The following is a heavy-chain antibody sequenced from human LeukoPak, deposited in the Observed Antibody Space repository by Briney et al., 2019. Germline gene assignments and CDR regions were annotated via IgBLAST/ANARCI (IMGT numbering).Heavy chain of an antibody. CDR3: ARDGSRRDGYNSRAFDY. CDR1: GYTFTSYG. J-gene: IGHJ4*02. D-gene: IGHD5-24*01. Sequence: ASVKVSCKASGYTFTSYGISWVRQAPGQGLEWMGWISGYNGNTNYAQKLQGRVTMTTDTSTSTAYRELRSLRSDDTAVYYCARDGSRRDGYNSRAFDYWGQGTLVTVSS. CDR2: ISGYNGNT. V-gene: IGHV1-18*01.